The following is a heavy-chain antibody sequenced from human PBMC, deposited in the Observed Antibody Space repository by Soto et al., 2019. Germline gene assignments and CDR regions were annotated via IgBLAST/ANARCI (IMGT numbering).Heavy chain of an antibody. D-gene: IGHD4-17*01. CDR2: IWYDGSNK. CDR3: ARDKTSSYAYFDY. J-gene: IGHJ4*02. V-gene: IGHV3-33*08. Sequence: GGSLRLSCAASGFTFSDYAMHWVRQAPGKGLEWVAVIWYDGSNKYYADSVKGRFTIPRDNSKNTLYLQMNSLRAEDTAVYYCARDKTSSYAYFDYWGQGTLVTVSS. CDR1: GFTFSDYA.